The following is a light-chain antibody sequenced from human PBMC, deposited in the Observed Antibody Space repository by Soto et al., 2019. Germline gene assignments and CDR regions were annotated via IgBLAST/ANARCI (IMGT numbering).Light chain of an antibody. J-gene: IGKJ4*01. Sequence: DIQMTQSPSSLSASVGDRVTITCQASQDISDSLNWYQQKPGKAPKLLIYDASHLETGVPSRFSGSGSGTHFTFTISSLQPEDLATYYCQQYDNLPPHTFGGGTKVEIK. V-gene: IGKV1-33*01. CDR2: DAS. CDR1: QDISDS. CDR3: QQYDNLPPHT.